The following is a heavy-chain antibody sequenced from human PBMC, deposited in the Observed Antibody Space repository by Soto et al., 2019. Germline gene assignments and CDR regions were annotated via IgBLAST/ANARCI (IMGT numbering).Heavy chain of an antibody. D-gene: IGHD4-17*01. V-gene: IGHV4-39*01. CDR2: IYYSGST. J-gene: IGHJ4*02. CDR1: GGSISSSSYY. CDR3: ASTTVTEIFDY. Sequence: PSETLSLTCTVSGGSISSSSYYWGWIRQPPGKGLEWIGSIYYSGSTYYNPSLKSRVTISVDTSKNQFSLKLSSVTAADTAVYYCASTTVTEIFDYWGQGTLVTVPQ.